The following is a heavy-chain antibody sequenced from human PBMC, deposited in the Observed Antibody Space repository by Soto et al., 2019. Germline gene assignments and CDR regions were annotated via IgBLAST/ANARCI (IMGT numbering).Heavy chain of an antibody. V-gene: IGHV4-59*01. Sequence: SSETLSLTCTVSGGSISSYYWNWIRQPPGKGLEWIGYIYFRGSTNYNPSLKSRVTISVDTSKNQFSLKLSSVTAADTAVYYCARTLYSYGPRFDYWGQGTLVTVSS. J-gene: IGHJ4*02. CDR2: IYFRGST. CDR1: GGSISSYY. CDR3: ARTLYSYGPRFDY. D-gene: IGHD5-18*01.